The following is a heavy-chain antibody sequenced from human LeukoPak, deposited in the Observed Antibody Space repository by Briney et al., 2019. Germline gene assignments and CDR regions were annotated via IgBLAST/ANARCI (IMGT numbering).Heavy chain of an antibody. J-gene: IGHJ4*02. CDR3: ARGLSPDHMSGWPFDY. D-gene: IGHD6-19*01. CDR2: IYYSGST. V-gene: IGHV4-39*07. Sequence: SETLSLTCTVSGGSISSSSYYWGWIRQPPGKGLEWIGSIYYSGSTYYNPSLKSRVTISVDTSKNQFSLKLSSVTAADTAVYYCARGLSPDHMSGWPFDYWGQGTLVTVSS. CDR1: GGSISSSSYY.